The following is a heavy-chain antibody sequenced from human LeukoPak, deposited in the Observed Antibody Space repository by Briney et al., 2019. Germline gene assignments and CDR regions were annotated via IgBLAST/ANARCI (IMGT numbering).Heavy chain of an antibody. CDR1: RYTFTSYG. D-gene: IGHD3-10*01. CDR2: ISVYNGNT. Sequence: SVKLSCKASRYTFTSYGISWVRQAPGQGLEWMGWISVYNGNTNYAQKLQGRVTMTTDTSTSTAYMELRSLRSDDTAVYYCATTYYYGSGSYYWWFDPWGQGTLVTVSS. J-gene: IGHJ5*02. V-gene: IGHV1-18*01. CDR3: ATTYYYGSGSYYWWFDP.